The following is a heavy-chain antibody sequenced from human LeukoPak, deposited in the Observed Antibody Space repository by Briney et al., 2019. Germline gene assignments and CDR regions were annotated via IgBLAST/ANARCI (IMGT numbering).Heavy chain of an antibody. CDR2: FYYSGST. CDR1: GGSITSYY. D-gene: IGHD2-15*01. CDR3: ARGYCRGGSCPTFDY. Sequence: SETLSLTCTVSGGSITSYYWNWIRQPPGKGLEWIGYFYYSGSTNYNPSLKSRVTISGDTSKNQFSLKLSSVTAADTAVYYCARGYCRGGSCPTFDYWGQGTLVTVSS. V-gene: IGHV4-59*01. J-gene: IGHJ4*02.